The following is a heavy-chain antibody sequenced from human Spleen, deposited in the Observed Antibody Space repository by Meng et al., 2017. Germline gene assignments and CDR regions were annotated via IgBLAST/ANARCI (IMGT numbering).Heavy chain of an antibody. CDR3: AREPAGGSADY. CDR1: GGTFSSYA. V-gene: IGHV1-69*10. CDR2: IIPILGIA. D-gene: IGHD6-13*01. Sequence: QVQLVQSGAEVKKPGASVKVSCKASGGTFSSYAIGWVRQAPGQGLEWMGGIIPILGIANYAQKFQGRVTITADKSTSTAYMELSSLRSEDTAVYYCAREPAGGSADYWGQGTLVTVSS. J-gene: IGHJ4*02.